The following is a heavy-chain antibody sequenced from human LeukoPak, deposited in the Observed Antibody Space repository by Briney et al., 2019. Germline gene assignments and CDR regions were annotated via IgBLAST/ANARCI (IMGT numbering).Heavy chain of an antibody. D-gene: IGHD4-17*01. V-gene: IGHV4-59*12. J-gene: IGHJ5*02. CDR3: ARAPGDYGWFDP. CDR1: GGSISSYY. CDR2: IYHSGST. Sequence: PSETLSLTCTVSGGSISSYYWSWIRQPPGKGLEWIGYIYHSGSTYYNPSLKSRVTISVDRSKNQFSLKLSSVTAADTAFYYCARAPGDYGWFDPWGQGTLVTVSS.